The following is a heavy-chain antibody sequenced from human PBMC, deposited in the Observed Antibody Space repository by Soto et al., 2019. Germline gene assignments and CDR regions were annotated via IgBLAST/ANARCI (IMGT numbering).Heavy chain of an antibody. CDR3: ARGRYQLLHSWFDP. D-gene: IGHD2-2*01. J-gene: IGHJ5*02. Sequence: SVKVSCKASGGTFSSYAISWVRQAPGQGLEWMGGIIPIFGTANYAQKFQGRVTITADKSTSTAYMELSSLRSEDTAVYYCARGRYQLLHSWFDPWGQGTLVTVYS. V-gene: IGHV1-69*06. CDR2: IIPIFGTA. CDR1: GGTFSSYA.